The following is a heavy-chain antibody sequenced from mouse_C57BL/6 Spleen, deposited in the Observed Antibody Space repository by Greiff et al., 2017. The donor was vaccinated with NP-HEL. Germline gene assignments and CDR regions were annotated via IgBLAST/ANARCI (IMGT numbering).Heavy chain of an antibody. Sequence: QVQLKESGPGLVQPSQSLSITCTVSGFSLTSYGVHWVRQSPGKGLEWLGVIWSGGSTDYNAAFISRLSISKDNSKSQVFFKMNSLQADDTAIYYCARTFLYGSSYESAMDYWGQGTSVTVSS. V-gene: IGHV2-2*01. CDR3: ARTFLYGSSYESAMDY. D-gene: IGHD1-1*01. CDR1: GFSLTSYG. CDR2: IWSGGST. J-gene: IGHJ4*01.